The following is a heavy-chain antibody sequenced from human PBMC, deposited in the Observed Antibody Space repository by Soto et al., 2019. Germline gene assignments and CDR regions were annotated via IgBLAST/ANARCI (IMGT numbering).Heavy chain of an antibody. Sequence: QVQLVQSGAEVKKPGSSVKVSCKASGGTFSRYTFTWVRQAPGQWLEWMGRIIPIVDIPNYAQKFQGRVTITADKSTSTAYMELSRLTSDDTAVYYCASHFTGVLVLGTSPPGGDNFGWDVWGQGTTVSVS. J-gene: IGHJ6*02. D-gene: IGHD2-8*02. CDR1: GGTFSRYT. CDR2: IIPIVDIP. CDR3: ASHFTGVLVLGTSPPGGDNFGWDV. V-gene: IGHV1-69*02.